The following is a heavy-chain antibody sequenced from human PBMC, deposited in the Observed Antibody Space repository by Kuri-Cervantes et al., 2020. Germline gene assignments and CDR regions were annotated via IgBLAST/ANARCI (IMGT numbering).Heavy chain of an antibody. CDR3: ARWGYGSGSHRGYDP. CDR2: INRSGNT. CDR1: GGSFSGYY. J-gene: IGHJ5*02. D-gene: IGHD3-10*01. Sequence: GSLRLSCAVYGGSFSGYYWSWIRQPPGKGLEWIGEINRSGNTNYNPSLKSRVTISVDTSKIQISLKLSSVTAADTAVYYCARWGYGSGSHRGYDPWGHGTLVTVSS. V-gene: IGHV4-34*01.